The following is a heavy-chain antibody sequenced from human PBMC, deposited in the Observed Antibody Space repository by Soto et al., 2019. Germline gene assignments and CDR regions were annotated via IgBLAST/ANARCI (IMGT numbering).Heavy chain of an antibody. CDR2: IIPMFDTP. CDR3: ARSGGLGRDFNY. CDR1: GGTFSSDS. V-gene: IGHV1-69*12. Sequence: QVQLVQSGAEVKKPGSSVKVSCKASGGTFSSDSFSWVRQAPGQGLEWMGGIIPMFDTPIYAQKFQDRVTITADESTITAYMQLSSLRSGDTAVYYCARSGGLGRDFNYWGQGALVTVSS. D-gene: IGHD2-15*01. J-gene: IGHJ4*02.